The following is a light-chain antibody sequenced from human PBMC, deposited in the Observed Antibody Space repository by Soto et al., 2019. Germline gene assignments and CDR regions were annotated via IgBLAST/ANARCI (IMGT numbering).Light chain of an antibody. V-gene: IGKV1-39*01. CDR1: QSISSY. Sequence: DIHMTQSPSSLSASVGDRVTITCRASQSISSYLNWFQQKPGKAPKLVISTASTLQRGVLSRFSGSGSGTDFTLAISSLEPEDFATYFCQQSYTTPLTFGGGTKVEIK. CDR3: QQSYTTPLT. CDR2: TAS. J-gene: IGKJ4*01.